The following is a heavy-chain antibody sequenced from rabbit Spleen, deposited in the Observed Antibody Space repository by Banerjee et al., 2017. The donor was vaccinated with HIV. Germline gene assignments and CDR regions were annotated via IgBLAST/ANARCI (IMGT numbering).Heavy chain of an antibody. CDR2: IDPVFGIT. CDR3: ARDTATSFSTYGMDL. Sequence: QEQLVESGGGLVQPEGSLTLTCKASGFSFSPDYYMNWVRQAPGKGLEWIGYIDPVFGITYYASWVNGRFSISRENAQNTVFLQMTSLTAADTATYFCARDTATSFSTYGMDLWGPGTLVTVS. CDR1: GFSFSPDYY. D-gene: IGHD1-1*01. J-gene: IGHJ6*01. V-gene: IGHV1S43*01.